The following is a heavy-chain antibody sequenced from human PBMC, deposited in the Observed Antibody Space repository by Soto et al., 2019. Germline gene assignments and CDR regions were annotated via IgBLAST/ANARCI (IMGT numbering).Heavy chain of an antibody. D-gene: IGHD6-6*01. V-gene: IGHV4-39*01. CDR2: MYQSGSA. CDR3: ARLPIREGSSPFDY. J-gene: IGHJ4*02. CDR1: GGSISGSSYY. Sequence: SETLSLTCTVSGGSISGSSYYWPWIRQPPGKGLEWIGSMYQSGSAQYNPSVKSRVTIYVDTSKNQFSLKLNSVTPEDTAVYYCARLPIREGSSPFDYWGQGTLVTVSS.